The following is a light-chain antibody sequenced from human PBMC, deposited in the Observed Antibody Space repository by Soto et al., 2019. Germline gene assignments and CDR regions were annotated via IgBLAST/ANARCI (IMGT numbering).Light chain of an antibody. J-gene: IGKJ4*01. Sequence: EIVLTQSPATLSLSPGERATLSCRASQSISSHLVWYQQKPGQAPRLLMYDASNRATGIPARFSGSGSGTDFTLTISSLEPEDFAVYYCQQRPNWPLTFGGWTKVEIK. CDR3: QQRPNWPLT. CDR2: DAS. CDR1: QSISSH. V-gene: IGKV3-11*01.